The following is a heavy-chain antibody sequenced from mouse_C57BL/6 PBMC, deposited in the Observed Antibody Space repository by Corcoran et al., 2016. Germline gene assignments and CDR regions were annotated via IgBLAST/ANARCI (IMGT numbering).Heavy chain of an antibody. CDR3: ARQGPITTGYFDV. V-gene: IGHV9-3*01. J-gene: IGHJ1*03. Sequence: QIQLVQSGPELKKPGETVKISCEASGYTFTTYGMSWVKQAPGKGLKWMGWINTYSGVPTYADDFKGRFAFSLETSASTAYLPIKNLKNEDTATYFCARQGPITTGYFDVWGTGTTVTVSS. CDR2: INTYSGVP. CDR1: GYTFTTYG. D-gene: IGHD1-1*01.